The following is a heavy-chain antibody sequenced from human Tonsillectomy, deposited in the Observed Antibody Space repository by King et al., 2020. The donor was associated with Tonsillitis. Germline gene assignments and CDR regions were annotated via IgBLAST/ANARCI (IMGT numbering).Heavy chain of an antibody. CDR1: GFTFSDCS. CDR2: ISSSGSSI. J-gene: IGHJ5*02. V-gene: IGHV3-11*01. Sequence: VQLVESGGGLVKPGGSLRLSCAASGFTFSDCSMTWIRQAPGKGLEWVSYISSSGSSIYYAVSVKGRFTISRDDANNSLYLQMNSLRAEDTAVYYCARRPSYYDFWSGYLPTNWFDPWGQGTLVTVSS. D-gene: IGHD3-3*01. CDR3: ARRPSYYDFWSGYLPTNWFDP.